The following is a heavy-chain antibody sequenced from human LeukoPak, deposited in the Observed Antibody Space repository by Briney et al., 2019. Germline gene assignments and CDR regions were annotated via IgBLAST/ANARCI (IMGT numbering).Heavy chain of an antibody. V-gene: IGHV1-8*03. CDR2: MNPNSGNT. D-gene: IGHD3-22*01. Sequence: GASVKVSCKASGYTFTSYDINWVRQATGQGLEWMGSMNPNSGNTGYAQKFQGRVTITRNTSISTAYMELSSLRSEDTAVYYCARATYYYDSSGYPHDAFDIWGQGTMVTVSS. CDR1: GYTFTSYD. J-gene: IGHJ3*02. CDR3: ARATYYYDSSGYPHDAFDI.